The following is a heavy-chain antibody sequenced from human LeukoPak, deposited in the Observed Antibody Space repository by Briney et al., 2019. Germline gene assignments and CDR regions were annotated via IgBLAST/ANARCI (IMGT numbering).Heavy chain of an antibody. CDR1: GYTFTSYY. CDR2: IDPSGGST. CDR3: ARNSGSGFDY. D-gene: IGHD2-15*01. Sequence: AASVKVSCKTSGYTFTSYYIVWVRQAPGQGLEWMGRIDPSGGSTSYTQKFQGRVTMTRGTSTSTVYMKLSSLRSEDTAVYYCARNSGSGFDYWGQGTLVTVSS. J-gene: IGHJ4*02. V-gene: IGHV1-46*01.